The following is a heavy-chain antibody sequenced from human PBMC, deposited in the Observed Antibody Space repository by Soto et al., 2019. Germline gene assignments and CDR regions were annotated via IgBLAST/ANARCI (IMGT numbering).Heavy chain of an antibody. J-gene: IGHJ5*02. CDR1: GGSISSSNW. CDR3: ARARGITIFGVVITPNWFDP. Sequence: QVQLQESGPGLVKPSGTLSLTCAVSGGSISSSNWWSWVRQPPGKGLEWIGEIYHSGSTNYNPSLKGRVTISVDKSKNQFSLKLNSVTAADTAVYYCARARGITIFGVVITPNWFDPWGQGTLVTVSS. V-gene: IGHV4-4*02. D-gene: IGHD3-3*01. CDR2: IYHSGST.